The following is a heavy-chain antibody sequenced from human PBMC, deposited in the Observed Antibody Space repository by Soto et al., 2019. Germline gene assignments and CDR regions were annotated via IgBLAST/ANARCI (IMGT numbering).Heavy chain of an antibody. Sequence: QLQLQESGSGLVKPSQTLSLTCAVSGGSISTGGYSWSWIRHPPGKGLEWIGYIYLSASTYYNPSLKSRVARLVARSTNQFSCTLTSVTAADTAVYYWATTLMVGYHMDVWGQGTTVTVSS. D-gene: IGHD2-15*01. CDR3: ATTLMVGYHMDV. V-gene: IGHV4-30-2*01. CDR2: IYLSAST. J-gene: IGHJ6*02. CDR1: GGSISTGGYS.